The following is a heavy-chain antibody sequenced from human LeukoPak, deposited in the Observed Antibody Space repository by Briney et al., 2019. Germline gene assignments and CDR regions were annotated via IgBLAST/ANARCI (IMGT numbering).Heavy chain of an antibody. CDR3: ARQVGSFTMMP. J-gene: IGHJ1*01. D-gene: IGHD3-22*01. CDR2: IYTSGST. CDR1: GVYVSTYY. Sequence: SETLSLACTVSGVYVSTYYWSWIRQPAGKGLEWIGRIYTSGSTNYNSSLQSRVTMSVDTSKNQFSLNLSSVTAADTAVYYCARQVGSFTMMPWGQGTLVTVSS. V-gene: IGHV4-4*07.